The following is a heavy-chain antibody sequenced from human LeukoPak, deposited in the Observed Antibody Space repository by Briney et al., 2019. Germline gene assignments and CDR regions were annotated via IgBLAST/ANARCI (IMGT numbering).Heavy chain of an antibody. V-gene: IGHV1-18*01. J-gene: IGHJ4*02. CDR2: ISAYNGNT. D-gene: IGHD6-19*01. CDR1: GYTFTSYG. CDR3: ARDVDSSGWFFASY. Sequence: ASVKVSCKASGYTFTSYGISWVRQAPGQGLEWMGWISAYNGNTNYAQKLQGRVTITTDTSTSTAYMELRSLRSDDTAVYYCARDVDSSGWFFASYWGQGTLVTVSS.